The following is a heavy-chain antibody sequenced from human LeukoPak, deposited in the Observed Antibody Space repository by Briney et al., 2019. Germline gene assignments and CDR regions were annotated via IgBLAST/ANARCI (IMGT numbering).Heavy chain of an antibody. CDR1: GFTFSSYS. CDR3: AREQQLGYYYYYYMDV. V-gene: IGHV3-48*01. D-gene: IGHD6-13*01. CDR2: ISSSSSTM. J-gene: IGHJ6*03. Sequence: GGSLRLSCAASGFTFSSYSMNWVRQAPGKGLEWVSYISSSSSTMYYADSVKGRFTISRDNAKNSLHLQMNSLRAEDTAVYYCAREQQLGYYYYYYMDVWGKGTTVTVSS.